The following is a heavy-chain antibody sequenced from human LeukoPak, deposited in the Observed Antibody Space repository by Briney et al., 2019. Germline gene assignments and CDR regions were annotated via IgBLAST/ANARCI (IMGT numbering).Heavy chain of an antibody. V-gene: IGHV3-23*01. D-gene: IGHD5-18*01. CDR3: AKLGEDTAFEYFDY. CDR1: GFTFSSYG. CDR2: ISGSGGST. J-gene: IGHJ4*02. Sequence: PGGTLRLSCAASGFTFSSYGMSWVRQAPGKGLEWVSAISGSGGSTYYADSVKGRFTISRDNSKNTLYLQMNSLRAEDTAVYYCAKLGEDTAFEYFDYWGQGTLVTVSS.